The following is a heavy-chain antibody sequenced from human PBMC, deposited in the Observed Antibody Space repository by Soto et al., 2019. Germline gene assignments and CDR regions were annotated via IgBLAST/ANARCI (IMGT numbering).Heavy chain of an antibody. CDR2: IIPILGIA. V-gene: IGHV1-69*02. J-gene: IGHJ4*02. CDR1: RGTFSSYT. D-gene: IGHD6-19*01. Sequence: QVQLVQSGAEVKKPGSSVKVSCKASRGTFSSYTISWVRQAPGQGLEWMGRIIPILGIANYAQKFQGRVTITADKSTSTAYMELSSLRSEDTAVYYCARVPYSSGWRAVDYWGQGTLVTVSS. CDR3: ARVPYSSGWRAVDY.